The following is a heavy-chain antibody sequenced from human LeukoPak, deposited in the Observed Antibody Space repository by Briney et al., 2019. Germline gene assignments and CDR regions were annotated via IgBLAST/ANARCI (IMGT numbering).Heavy chain of an antibody. CDR1: GGSISSSTYY. J-gene: IGHJ4*02. CDR3: AREANYYGSGSYFEGTFDY. Sequence: SETLSLTYTVSGGSISSSTYYWSWIRQPPGKGLEWIGYIYHSGSTNYNPSLKSRVTISVDTSKNEFSLKLTSVTAADTAVYYCAREANYYGSGSYFEGTFDYWGQGSLVTVSS. CDR2: IYHSGST. V-gene: IGHV4-61*01. D-gene: IGHD3-10*01.